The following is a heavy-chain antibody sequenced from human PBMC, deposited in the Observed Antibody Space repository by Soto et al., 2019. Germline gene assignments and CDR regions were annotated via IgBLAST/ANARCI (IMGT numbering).Heavy chain of an antibody. D-gene: IGHD4-17*01. CDR3: ARGLRDYGDKTFDY. Sequence: GGSLRLSCAASGFIFSDHYMDWVRQAPGKGLEWGGRIRNKANSYTTEYAASVTDRFAISRDDSKNSLYLQMNSLKTEDTAVYYRARGLRDYGDKTFDYWGQGTLVTVSS. V-gene: IGHV3-72*01. J-gene: IGHJ4*02. CDR1: GFIFSDHY. CDR2: IRNKANSYTT.